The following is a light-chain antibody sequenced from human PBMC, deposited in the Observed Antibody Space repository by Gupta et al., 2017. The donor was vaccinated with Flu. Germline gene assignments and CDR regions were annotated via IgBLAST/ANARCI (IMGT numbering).Light chain of an antibody. J-gene: IGKJ2*01. CDR3: QQSDSTPFNN. CDR1: QSISSY. V-gene: IGKV1-39*01. Sequence: DIQMTQSPSSLSASVGDRVTITCRASQSISSYLNWYQQKPGKAPKLLIYAASSLQSGVPSRFSGSGSGTDFTLTISSRQPEDFAPYYCQQSDSTPFNNFGQGTKLEIK. CDR2: AAS.